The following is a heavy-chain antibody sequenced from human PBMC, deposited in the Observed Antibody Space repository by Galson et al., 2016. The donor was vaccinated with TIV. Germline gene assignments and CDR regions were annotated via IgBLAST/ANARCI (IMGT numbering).Heavy chain of an antibody. CDR1: GGTFNMYV. D-gene: IGHD5-18*01. Sequence: SVKVSCKASGGTFNMYVINWVRQAPGQGLEWLGGITPIFGTTNYAQKFQGRVTVTADESTSTVYLDLSSLRSEDTAVYYCAKDRNTALDTYHYYYGMDVWGQGTTVTVSS. V-gene: IGHV1-69*13. J-gene: IGHJ6*02. CDR2: ITPIFGTT. CDR3: AKDRNTALDTYHYYYGMDV.